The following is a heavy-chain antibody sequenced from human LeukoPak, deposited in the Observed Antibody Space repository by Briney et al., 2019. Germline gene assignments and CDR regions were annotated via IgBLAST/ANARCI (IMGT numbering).Heavy chain of an antibody. J-gene: IGHJ4*02. D-gene: IGHD1-26*01. V-gene: IGHV3-30*02. CDR2: IRYDGSHK. CDR1: GFIVSSYG. Sequence: GGSLRLFCGASGFIVSSYGMHWVRQDPGRRLEWVAFIRYDGSHKYHADSVKGRFTISRDNSKNKVYLQMNSLRAEDTAVYYCAKDSWEVGATSEIDYWGQGTLVTVSS. CDR3: AKDSWEVGATSEIDY.